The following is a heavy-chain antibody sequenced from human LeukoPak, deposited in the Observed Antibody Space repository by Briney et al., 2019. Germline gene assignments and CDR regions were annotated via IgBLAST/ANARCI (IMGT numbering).Heavy chain of an antibody. D-gene: IGHD3-9*01. Sequence: GGSLRLSCAASGFTFSNYAMSWVRQAPGKGLEWVSAISGSGGTTFYADSVKGRFTISRDNSKNSVYLQMNSLRAEDTAVYYCANSYRYEYTGYYYFDYWGQGTLVTVSS. J-gene: IGHJ4*02. V-gene: IGHV3-23*01. CDR3: ANSYRYEYTGYYYFDY. CDR2: ISGSGGTT. CDR1: GFTFSNYA.